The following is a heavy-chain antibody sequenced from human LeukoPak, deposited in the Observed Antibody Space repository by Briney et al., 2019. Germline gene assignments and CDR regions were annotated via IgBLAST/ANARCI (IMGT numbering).Heavy chain of an antibody. CDR2: ISAYNGNT. D-gene: IGHD2-15*01. J-gene: IGHJ4*02. CDR3: ARDFRYCSGGSCYGLY. Sequence: ASVKVSCKASGYTFTSYGISWVRQAPGQGLEWMGWISAYNGNTNYAQKLQGRVTMTTDTSTSTAYTELRSLRSDDTAVYYCARDFRYCSGGSCYGLYWGQGTLVTVSS. CDR1: GYTFTSYG. V-gene: IGHV1-18*04.